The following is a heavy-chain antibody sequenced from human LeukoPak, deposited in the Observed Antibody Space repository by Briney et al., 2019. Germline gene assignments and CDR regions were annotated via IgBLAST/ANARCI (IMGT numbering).Heavy chain of an antibody. CDR3: ARVLDRDSGDCIFDH. CDR1: GFTFSRYW. D-gene: IGHD4-17*01. V-gene: IGHV3-7*01. J-gene: IGHJ4*02. Sequence: PGGSLRLSCAASGFTFSRYWMSWVRQAPGKGLEWVVNIKRDGSEKKYVDSVRGRFTISRDNAKNSLYLQMNSLTAEDTAVYYCARVLDRDSGDCIFDHWGQGILVTVSS. CDR2: IKRDGSEK.